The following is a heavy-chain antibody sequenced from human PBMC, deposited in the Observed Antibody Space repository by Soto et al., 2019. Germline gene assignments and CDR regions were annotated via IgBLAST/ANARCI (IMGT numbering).Heavy chain of an antibody. J-gene: IGHJ6*02. CDR2: IYYSGST. CDR3: AKGNSSSWYYYYYYGMDV. Sequence: QLQLQESGPGLVKPSETLSLTCTVSGGSISSSSYYWGWIRQPPGKGLEWIGSIYYSGSTYYNPSLKSRVTISVDTAKNQLSMKLSSVTAADTAVYYCAKGNSSSWYYYYYYGMDVWGQGTTVTVSS. D-gene: IGHD6-13*01. CDR1: GGSISSSSYY. V-gene: IGHV4-39*01.